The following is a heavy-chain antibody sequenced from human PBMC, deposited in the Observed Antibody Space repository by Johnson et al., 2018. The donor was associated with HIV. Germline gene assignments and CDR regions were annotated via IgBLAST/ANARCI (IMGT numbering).Heavy chain of an antibody. Sequence: VQLVESGGGLVQPGGSLRLSCVASGISFSSYWMHWVRQAPGKGLVWVSRVNNDGGDTIYADSVKGRFTISRDNAKNTLYLQMNSLRADDTAVYYCARAYSYGAFDIWGQGTRVTVSS. J-gene: IGHJ3*02. CDR2: VNNDGGDT. V-gene: IGHV3-74*02. CDR1: GISFSSYW. CDR3: ARAYSYGAFDI. D-gene: IGHD5-18*01.